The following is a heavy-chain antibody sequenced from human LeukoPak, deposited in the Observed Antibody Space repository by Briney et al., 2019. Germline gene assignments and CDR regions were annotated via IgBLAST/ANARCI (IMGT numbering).Heavy chain of an antibody. CDR2: ISSNNGYI. J-gene: IGHJ4*02. CDR1: GFSFSSYR. V-gene: IGHV3-21*01. D-gene: IGHD6-6*01. Sequence: GGSLRLSCAASGFSFSSYRMNWVRQAPGKGLGWVASISSNNGYIYYTDSVKGRFSISRDNGTNSLHLQMNSLRAEDAAVYYCARNLGTRKSIAFADWGQGTLVTVSP. CDR3: ARNLGTRKSIAFAD.